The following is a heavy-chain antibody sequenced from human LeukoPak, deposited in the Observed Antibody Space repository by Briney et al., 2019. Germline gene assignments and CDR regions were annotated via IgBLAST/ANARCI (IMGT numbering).Heavy chain of an antibody. CDR1: RFTFSSYA. CDR2: ISYDGSNK. D-gene: IGHD3-16*01. J-gene: IGHJ3*02. CDR3: ARDGGIDAFDI. V-gene: IGHV3-30-3*01. Sequence: GGSLRLSCAASRFTFSSYAMHWVRQAPGKGLEWVAVISYDGSNKYYADSVKGRFTISRDNSKNTLYLQMNSLRAEDTAVYYCARDGGIDAFDIWGQGTMVTVSS.